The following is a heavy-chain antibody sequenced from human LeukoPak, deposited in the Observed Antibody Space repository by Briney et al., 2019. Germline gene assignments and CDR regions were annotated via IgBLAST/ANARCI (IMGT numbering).Heavy chain of an antibody. Sequence: SGGSLRLSCAASGFTFISYAMSWVRQAPGKVREWVSAISGSGASTYYADSVKGRFTISRDNSKTPLYLQMNTLRAEDTAVYYCAKVEPAAMRGLDYWGQGTLVTVSS. CDR3: AKVEPAAMRGLDY. CDR1: GFTFISYA. D-gene: IGHD2-2*01. V-gene: IGHV3-23*01. CDR2: ISGSGAST. J-gene: IGHJ4*02.